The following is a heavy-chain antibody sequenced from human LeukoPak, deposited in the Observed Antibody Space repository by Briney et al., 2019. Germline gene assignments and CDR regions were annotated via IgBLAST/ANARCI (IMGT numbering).Heavy chain of an antibody. J-gene: IGHJ3*02. Sequence: SETLSLTRTVACASISIYYFSWIRQPPGRGLGWIGYIYYSGSRNYNPSLKSRVLISVDTFKKQYSLKLRYVTVADTAVDYCAGDTVHDAFDIWGQGTMVTVSS. CDR1: CASISIYY. CDR3: AGDTVHDAFDI. V-gene: IGHV4-59*01. CDR2: IYYSGSR. D-gene: IGHD4-17*01.